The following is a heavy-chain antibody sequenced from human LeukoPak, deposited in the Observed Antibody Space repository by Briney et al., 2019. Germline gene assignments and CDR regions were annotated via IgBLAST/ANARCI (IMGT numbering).Heavy chain of an antibody. Sequence: PGGSQRLSCAASGFTFSSHGMHWVRQAPGKGLEWVAVISYDGSNKYYADSVKGRFTISRDNANNTLYLQMNSLRPEDTALYHCAKDKDFWSGYYRGVPYYYGLDVWGQGTTVTVSS. CDR2: ISYDGSNK. J-gene: IGHJ6*02. V-gene: IGHV3-30*18. D-gene: IGHD3-3*01. CDR1: GFTFSSHG. CDR3: AKDKDFWSGYYRGVPYYYGLDV.